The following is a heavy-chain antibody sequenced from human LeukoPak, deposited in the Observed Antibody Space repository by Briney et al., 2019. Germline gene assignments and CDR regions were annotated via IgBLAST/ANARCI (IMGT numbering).Heavy chain of an antibody. J-gene: IGHJ4*02. CDR3: ARDREMATGGFDY. CDR1: GGTFSSHA. CDR2: IIPILGVE. V-gene: IGHV1-69*04. Sequence: GASVKVSCKTPGGTFSSHALNWVRQAPGQGLEWVGRIIPILGVENYAQTFQGRATITADKSTSTVYMELSSLTSEDTAVYYCARDREMATGGFDYWGQGTLVTVSS. D-gene: IGHD5-24*01.